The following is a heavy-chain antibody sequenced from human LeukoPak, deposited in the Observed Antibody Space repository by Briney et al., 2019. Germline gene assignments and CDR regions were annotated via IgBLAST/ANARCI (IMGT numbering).Heavy chain of an antibody. CDR1: GFTFSSYA. J-gene: IGHJ4*02. D-gene: IGHD2-21*01. CDR2: ISGSGGGT. Sequence: PGGSLRLSCAASGFTFSSYAMSWVRQAPGKGVEGVSAISGSGGGTYYADSVKRRFTISRDNSKNTLYLQMNSLRAEDTAVYYCAKFLPTHIVVANYYFDYWGQGTLVTVSS. CDR3: AKFLPTHIVVANYYFDY. V-gene: IGHV3-23*01.